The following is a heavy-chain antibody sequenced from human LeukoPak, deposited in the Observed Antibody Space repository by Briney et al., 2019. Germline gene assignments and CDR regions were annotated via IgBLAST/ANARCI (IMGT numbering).Heavy chain of an antibody. Sequence: SVKVSCKASGGTFSSYAISWVRQAPGQGLEWMGGIIPIFGTANYAQKFQGRVTMTRDTSISTAYMELSSLRSEDTAVYFCARSNYGGKRWFDPWGQGTLVIVSS. CDR3: ARSNYGGKRWFDP. CDR2: IIPIFGTA. CDR1: GGTFSSYA. V-gene: IGHV1-69*05. J-gene: IGHJ5*02. D-gene: IGHD4-23*01.